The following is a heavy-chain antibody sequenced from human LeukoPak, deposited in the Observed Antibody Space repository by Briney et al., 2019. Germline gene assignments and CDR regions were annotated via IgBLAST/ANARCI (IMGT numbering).Heavy chain of an antibody. V-gene: IGHV4-59*01. Sequence: PSETLSLTCTVSGGSINSYYWSWIRQPPGKGLEWIGYIYYSGSTNYNPSLKSRVTISVDTSKNQFSLKLSSVTAADTAVYYCAREGSSLFDYWGQGTLVTVSS. CDR2: IYYSGST. CDR3: AREGSSLFDY. CDR1: GGSINSYY. D-gene: IGHD6-13*01. J-gene: IGHJ4*02.